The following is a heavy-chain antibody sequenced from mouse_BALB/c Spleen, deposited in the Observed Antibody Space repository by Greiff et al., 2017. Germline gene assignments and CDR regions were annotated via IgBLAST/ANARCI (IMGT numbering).Heavy chain of an antibody. D-gene: IGHD3-1*01. CDR1: GFNIKDTY. V-gene: IGHV14-3*02. J-gene: IGHJ4*01. Sequence: DVKLVESGAELVKPGASVKLSCTASGFNIKDTYMHWVKQRPEQGLEWIGRIDPANGNTKYDPKFQGKATITADTSSNTAYLQLSSLTSEDTAVYYCARQLGVMDYWGQGTSVTVSS. CDR2: IDPANGNT. CDR3: ARQLGVMDY.